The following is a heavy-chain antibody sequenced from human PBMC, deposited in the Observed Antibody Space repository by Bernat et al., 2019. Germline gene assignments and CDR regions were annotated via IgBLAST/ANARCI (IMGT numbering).Heavy chain of an antibody. Sequence: EVQLVESGGGLVKPGGSLRLSCAASGFTFNNAWMNWVRQASGKGLEWVGRIKSKTDGGTTDYAAPVKGRFTISRDDSKNTLYLQMNSLKTEDTAVYYCTTDLGSGWYGDWYFDLWGRGTLVTVSS. CDR3: TTDLGSGWYGDWYFDL. CDR2: IKSKTDGGTT. V-gene: IGHV3-15*07. CDR1: GFTFNNAW. D-gene: IGHD6-19*01. J-gene: IGHJ2*01.